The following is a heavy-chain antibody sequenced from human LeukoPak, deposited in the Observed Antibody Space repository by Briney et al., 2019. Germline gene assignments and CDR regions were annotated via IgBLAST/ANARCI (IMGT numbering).Heavy chain of an antibody. V-gene: IGHV3-48*02. CDR3: ARDPHDYGDYYYGMDV. CDR2: ISSSSTTI. Sequence: GGSLRLSCAASQFTFSSYSMNWVRQAPGRGLEWVSYISSSSTTIYYADSVKGRFTISRDNAKNSLYLQMNSLRDEDTAVYYCARDPHDYGDYYYGMDVWGQGTTVTVSS. D-gene: IGHD4-17*01. CDR1: QFTFSSYS. J-gene: IGHJ6*02.